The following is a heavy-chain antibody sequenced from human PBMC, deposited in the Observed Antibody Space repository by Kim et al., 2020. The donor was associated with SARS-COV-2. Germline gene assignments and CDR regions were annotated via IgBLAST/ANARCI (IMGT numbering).Heavy chain of an antibody. V-gene: IGHV3-48*03. CDR2: ISSSGSTI. J-gene: IGHJ6*02. CDR3: ARDQNYYGSGSYPISNSYKVGYYGMDV. Sequence: GGSLRLSCAASGFTFSSYEMNWVRQAPGKGLEWVSYISSSGSTIYYADSVKGRFTISRDNAKNSLYLQMNSLRAEDTAVYYCARDQNYYGSGSYPISNSYKVGYYGMDVWGQGTTVTVSS. D-gene: IGHD3-10*01. CDR1: GFTFSSYE.